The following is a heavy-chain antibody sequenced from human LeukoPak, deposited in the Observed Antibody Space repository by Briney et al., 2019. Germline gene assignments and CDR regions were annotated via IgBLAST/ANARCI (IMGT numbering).Heavy chain of an antibody. D-gene: IGHD3-3*01. V-gene: IGHV3-21*01. CDR3: ARDRSYYDFWSGYYPQGREENYGMDV. Sequence: GGSLRLSCAASGFTFSSYSMNWVRQAPGKGLEWVSSISSSSSYIYYADSVKGRFTISRDNAKNSLYLQMNSLRAEDTAVYYCARDRSYYDFWSGYYPQGREENYGMDVWGQGTTVTVSS. J-gene: IGHJ6*02. CDR1: GFTFSSYS. CDR2: ISSSSSYI.